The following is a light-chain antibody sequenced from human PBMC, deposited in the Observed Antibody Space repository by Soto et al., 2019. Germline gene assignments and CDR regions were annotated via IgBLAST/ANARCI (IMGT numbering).Light chain of an antibody. CDR1: QSISNY. CDR2: AAS. J-gene: IGKJ1*01. V-gene: IGKV1-39*01. Sequence: DIQVTQSPSSLSASVGDRVTITCRASQSISNYLRWYQQKPGKAPKLLIYAASNLQTGVPSRFSGSGSGTGFTLTISSLQPEDFANYYCQQTYNDPRTFGQGTQVEV. CDR3: QQTYNDPRT.